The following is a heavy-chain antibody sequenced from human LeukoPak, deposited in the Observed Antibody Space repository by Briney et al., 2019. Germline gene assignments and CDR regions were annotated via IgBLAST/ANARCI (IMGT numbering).Heavy chain of an antibody. J-gene: IGHJ4*02. CDR3: ARGDDSGYDEGGFDY. V-gene: IGHV4-59*02. Sequence: PSETLSLTCTVSGGSVRSNYWSWIRQPPGKGLEWIGYFFNSGSTNYNPSLKSRVTISVDTSKNQFSLKLSSVTAADTAVYYCARGDDSGYDEGGFDYWGQGTLVTVSS. CDR1: GGSVRSNY. D-gene: IGHD5-12*01. CDR2: FFNSGST.